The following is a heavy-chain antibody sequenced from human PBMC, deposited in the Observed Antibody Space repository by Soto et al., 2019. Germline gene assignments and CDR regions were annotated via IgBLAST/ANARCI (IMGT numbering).Heavy chain of an antibody. J-gene: IGHJ6*02. D-gene: IGHD6-6*01. V-gene: IGHV3-30*18. CDR2: ISYDGSNK. CDR3: AKDRIAARRYYYYYYGMDV. Sequence: GGSLRLSCAASGFTFSSYGMHWVRQAPGKGPEWVAVISYDGSNKYYADSVKGRFTISRDNSKNTLYLQMNSLRAEDTAVYYCAKDRIAARRYYYYYYGMDVWGQGTTVTVSS. CDR1: GFTFSSYG.